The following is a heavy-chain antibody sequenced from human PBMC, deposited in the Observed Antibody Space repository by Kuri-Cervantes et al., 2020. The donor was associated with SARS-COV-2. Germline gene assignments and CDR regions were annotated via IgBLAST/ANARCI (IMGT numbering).Heavy chain of an antibody. J-gene: IGHJ6*02. CDR2: INPSGGGT. CDR1: GYTFTTYY. D-gene: IGHD4-17*01. V-gene: IGHV1-46*01. Sequence: GESLKISCKASGYTFTTYYIHWVRQAPGQGLEWMGIINPSGGGTSYAQKFQGRVAVTRDTPTSTVYMELSSLRSEDTAVYYCARYPTTVTTGIGMDVWGQGTTVTVSS. CDR3: ARYPTTVTTGIGMDV.